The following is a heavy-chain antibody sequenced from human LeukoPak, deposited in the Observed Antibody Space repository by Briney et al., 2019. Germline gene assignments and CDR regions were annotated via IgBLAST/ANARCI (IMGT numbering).Heavy chain of an antibody. CDR1: GGSFSGYY. V-gene: IGHV4-34*01. J-gene: IGHJ6*02. CDR3: ARFKGGYSYGYYYYYGMDV. D-gene: IGHD5-18*01. CDR2: INHSGST. Sequence: SETLSLTCAVYGGSFSGYYWSWIRQPPGKGLEWIGEINHSGSTNYNPSLKSRVTISVDTSKNQFSLKLSSVTAADTAVYYCARFKGGYSYGYYYYYGMDVWDQGTTVTVSS.